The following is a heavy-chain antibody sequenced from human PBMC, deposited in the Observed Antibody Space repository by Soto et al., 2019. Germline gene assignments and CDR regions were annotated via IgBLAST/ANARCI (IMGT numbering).Heavy chain of an antibody. CDR3: ARSQGGSSSLDIYYYYYYGMDG. D-gene: IGHD2-15*01. J-gene: IGHJ6*02. CDR1: GGTFSTYA. Sequence: QVQLVQSGAEVKKPGSSVKVSCKAPGGTFSTYAISWVRQAPGQGLEWMGGGIPIFGTPKYAQKFQGRVTITADESTSTGYMELRSLRSEDTAVYYCARSQGGSSSLDIYYYYYYGMDGWGQGTTVTVSS. V-gene: IGHV1-69*01. CDR2: GIPIFGTP.